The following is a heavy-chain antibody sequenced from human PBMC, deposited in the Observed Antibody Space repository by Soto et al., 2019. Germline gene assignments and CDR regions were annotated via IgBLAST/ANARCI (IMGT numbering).Heavy chain of an antibody. CDR3: ARVKTILLWFGELSRLSYFDY. CDR2: INHSGST. CDR1: GGSSCGYC. J-gene: IGHJ4*02. V-gene: IGHV4-34*01. D-gene: IGHD3-10*01. Sequence: SLTLSDQWRVDGGSSCGYCWSWISKPPGKGLEWIGEINHSGSTNYNPSLKSRVTISVDTSKNQFSLKLSSVTAADTAVYYCARVKTILLWFGELSRLSYFDYWGQGTLVTVSS.